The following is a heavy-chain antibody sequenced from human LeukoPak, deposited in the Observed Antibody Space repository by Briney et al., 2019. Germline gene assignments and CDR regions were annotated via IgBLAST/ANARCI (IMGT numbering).Heavy chain of an antibody. CDR1: GYTFTGYY. D-gene: IGHD2-15*01. J-gene: IGHJ4*02. Sequence: ASVKVSCKASGYTFTGYYMHWVRQAPGQGLEWMGRINPNSGGTNYAQKFRGRVTMTRDTSISTAYMELSRLRSDDTAVYYCARDLDEIVVVVAANYFDYWGQGTLVTVSS. V-gene: IGHV1-2*06. CDR3: ARDLDEIVVVVAANYFDY. CDR2: INPNSGGT.